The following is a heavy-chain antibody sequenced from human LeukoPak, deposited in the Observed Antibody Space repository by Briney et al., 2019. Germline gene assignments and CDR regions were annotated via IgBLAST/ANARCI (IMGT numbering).Heavy chain of an antibody. J-gene: IGHJ4*02. CDR1: GGTFSSYA. Sequence: SVKVSCKTSGGTFSSYAISWVRQAPGQGLEWMGGIIPIFGTANYAQKFQGRVTMTRDTSTSTVYMELSSLRSEDTAVYYCARDAVVVITTGLDYWGQGTLVTVSS. CDR3: ARDAVVVITTGLDY. D-gene: IGHD3-22*01. CDR2: IIPIFGTA. V-gene: IGHV1-69*05.